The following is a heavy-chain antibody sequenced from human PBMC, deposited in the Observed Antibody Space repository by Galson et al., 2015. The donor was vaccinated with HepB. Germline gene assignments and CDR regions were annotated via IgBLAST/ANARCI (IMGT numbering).Heavy chain of an antibody. J-gene: IGHJ4*02. Sequence: QSGAEVKKPGASVKVSCKASGYTFTSYGISWVRQAPGQGLEWMGWISAYNGNTNYAQKLQGRVTMTTDTSTSTAYMELRSLRSDDTAVYYCARDLKRYGADSTTVDYWGQGTLVTVSS. CDR3: ARDLKRYGADSTTVDY. CDR2: ISAYNGNT. CDR1: GYTFTSYG. V-gene: IGHV1-18*01. D-gene: IGHD5/OR15-5a*01.